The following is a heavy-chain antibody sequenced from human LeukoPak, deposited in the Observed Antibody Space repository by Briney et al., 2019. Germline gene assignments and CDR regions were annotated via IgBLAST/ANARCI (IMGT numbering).Heavy chain of an antibody. V-gene: IGHV3-30-3*01. J-gene: IGHJ3*02. D-gene: IGHD1-26*01. CDR1: GFTFSSYA. CDR3: ARVAGGGATVNDAFDI. CDR2: ISYDGSNK. Sequence: GGSLRLSCAASGFTFSSYAMHWVRQAPGKGLEWVAVISYDGSNKYYADSVKGRFTISRDNSKNTLYLQMNSLRAEDTAVYYCARVAGGGATVNDAFDIWGQGTMVTVSS.